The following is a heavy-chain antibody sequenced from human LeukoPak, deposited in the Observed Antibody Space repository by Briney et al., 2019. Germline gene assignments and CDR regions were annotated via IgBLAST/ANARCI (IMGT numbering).Heavy chain of an antibody. CDR2: ISGSGHNT. Sequence: GGSLRLSCAASGFTFSSYAMTWVRQAPGKGLEWVSTISGSGHNTYYADSVKGRFTISRDDSKNTLYLQMDSLRPEDTAVYYCARDPLYYDMSGDYWGQGTLVTVSS. D-gene: IGHD3-22*01. V-gene: IGHV3-23*01. J-gene: IGHJ4*02. CDR1: GFTFSSYA. CDR3: ARDPLYYDMSGDY.